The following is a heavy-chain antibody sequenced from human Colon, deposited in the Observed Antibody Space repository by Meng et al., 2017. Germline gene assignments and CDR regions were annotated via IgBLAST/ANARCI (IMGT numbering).Heavy chain of an antibody. CDR1: GDPFTISS. D-gene: IGHD3-22*01. CDR3: ARDESEDFDSSGYYSQD. V-gene: IGHV1-69*08. CDR2: IIPVLNRA. J-gene: IGHJ4*02. Sequence: SVKVSCKVSGDPFTISSFNWVRQAPGQGLEWMGRIIPVLNRANYAQRFRGRVTITADKSTTTAYMELSSLRSEDTAVYYCARDESEDFDSSGYYSQDWGQGTLVTVSS.